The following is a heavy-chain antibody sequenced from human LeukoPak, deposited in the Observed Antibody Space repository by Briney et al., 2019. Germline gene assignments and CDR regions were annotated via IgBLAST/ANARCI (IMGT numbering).Heavy chain of an antibody. CDR3: AKGAATVTSRFDY. CDR1: GFTFSSYA. J-gene: IGHJ4*02. CDR2: ISGSGAST. Sequence: GGSLRLSCAASGFTFSSYAMTWVRQAPGKGLEWVSGISGSGASTYYAGSVQGRFSISRDNSENTLYLQMSGLRAEDTAVYYCAKGAATVTSRFDYWGQGTLVTVSS. V-gene: IGHV3-23*01. D-gene: IGHD4-17*01.